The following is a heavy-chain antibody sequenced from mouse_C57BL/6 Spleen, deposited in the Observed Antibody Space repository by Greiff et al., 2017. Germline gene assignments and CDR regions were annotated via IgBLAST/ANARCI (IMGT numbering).Heavy chain of an antibody. Sequence: VQLQQSGAELVKPGASVKLSCKASGYTFTEYTIHWVKPRSGQGLEWIGWFYPGSGSIKYNEKFKDKATLTAYKSSSTVYMELSRFTSEYSAVYFCARHEDYYGWAYAMDYWGQGTSVTVSS. CDR1: GYTFTEYT. V-gene: IGHV1-62-2*01. J-gene: IGHJ4*01. CDR3: ARHEDYYGWAYAMDY. CDR2: FYPGSGSI. D-gene: IGHD1-1*01.